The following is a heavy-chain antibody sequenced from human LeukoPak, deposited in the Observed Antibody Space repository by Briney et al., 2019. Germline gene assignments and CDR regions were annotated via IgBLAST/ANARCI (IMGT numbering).Heavy chain of an antibody. Sequence: ASVKVSCKASGYTFTSYYMHWVRQAPGQGLEWMGIINPGGGSTSYAQKFQGRVTMTRDTSTSTVYMELSRLRSEDTAVYYCAGGTTVTNFDYWGQGTLVTVSS. CDR2: INPGGGST. V-gene: IGHV1-46*01. J-gene: IGHJ4*02. D-gene: IGHD4-17*01. CDR1: GYTFTSYY. CDR3: AGGTTVTNFDY.